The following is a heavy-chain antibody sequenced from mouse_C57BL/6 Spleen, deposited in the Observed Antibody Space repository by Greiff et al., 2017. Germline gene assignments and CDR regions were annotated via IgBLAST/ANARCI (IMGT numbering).Heavy chain of an antibody. D-gene: IGHD4-1*01. Sequence: VQLQQSGAELVKPGASVKLSCKASGYTFTSYWMQWVKQRPGQGLEWIGEIDPSDSYTNYNQKFKGKATLTVDTSSSTAYMQLSSLTSEDSAVYYCANLGRGWFAYWGQGTLVTVSA. J-gene: IGHJ3*01. CDR3: ANLGRGWFAY. CDR1: GYTFTSYW. CDR2: IDPSDSYT. V-gene: IGHV1-50*01.